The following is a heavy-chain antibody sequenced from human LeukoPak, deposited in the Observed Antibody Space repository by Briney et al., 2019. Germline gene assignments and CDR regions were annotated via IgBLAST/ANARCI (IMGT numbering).Heavy chain of an antibody. CDR3: ARDQGMVRGAPNWFDP. V-gene: IGHV1-69*04. Sequence: SVKVSCKASGGTFSSYAISWVRQAPGQGLEWMGRIIPILGIANYAQKFQGRVTFTADKSTSTAYMELSSLRSEDTAVYYCARDQGMVRGAPNWFDPWGQGTLVTVSS. CDR2: IIPILGIA. CDR1: GGTFSSYA. D-gene: IGHD3-10*01. J-gene: IGHJ5*02.